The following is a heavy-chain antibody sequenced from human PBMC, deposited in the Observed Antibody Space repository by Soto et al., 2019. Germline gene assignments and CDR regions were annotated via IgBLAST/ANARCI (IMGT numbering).Heavy chain of an antibody. Sequence: GGSLRPCCAASGFTLSSVGMHWVRKPAGKGLEWVGVTRFNENRKYYGDSVRGTFTISKDNSRNTVYLEMNTLRDNDTAVYYCAKEESSGYYRTADYWGQGTPVTVSS. D-gene: IGHD6-19*01. CDR2: TRFNENRK. J-gene: IGHJ4*02. CDR1: GFTLSSVG. V-gene: IGHV3-30*02. CDR3: AKEESSGYYRTADY.